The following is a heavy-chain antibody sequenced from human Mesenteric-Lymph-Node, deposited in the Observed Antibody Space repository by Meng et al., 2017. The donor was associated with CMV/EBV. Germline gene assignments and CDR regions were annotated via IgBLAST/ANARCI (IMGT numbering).Heavy chain of an antibody. CDR3: AREAVYCSSTSCYEY. Sequence: ASVKVSCKASGYTFSDNYMHWVRQAPGQGLEWMGWINPNSGGINYAQKFQGRVTMTRDTSISTAYMELSRLRSDDTAVYYCAREAVYCSSTSCYEYWGQGTLVTVSS. V-gene: IGHV1-2*02. CDR2: INPNSGGI. J-gene: IGHJ4*02. D-gene: IGHD2-2*01. CDR1: GYTFSDNY.